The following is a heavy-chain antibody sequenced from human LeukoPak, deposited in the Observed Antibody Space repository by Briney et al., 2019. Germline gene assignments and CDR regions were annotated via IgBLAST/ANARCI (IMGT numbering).Heavy chain of an antibody. CDR3: ARASLGLSNWFDP. D-gene: IGHD1-26*01. V-gene: IGHV1-2*02. CDR1: GYTFTGYY. J-gene: IGHJ5*02. Sequence: ASVKVSCKASGYTFTGYYMHWVRQPPAQGLEWVGWINPNCGGTNYAQKFQGRVTMTRDTSISTAYMELSRLRSDDTAVYYCARASLGLSNWFDPWGQGTLVTVSS. CDR2: INPNCGGT.